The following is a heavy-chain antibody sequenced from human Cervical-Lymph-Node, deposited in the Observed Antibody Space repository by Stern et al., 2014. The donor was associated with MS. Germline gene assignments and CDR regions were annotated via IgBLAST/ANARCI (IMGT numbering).Heavy chain of an antibody. V-gene: IGHV3-30*18. J-gene: IGHJ4*02. CDR1: GFTISSYG. D-gene: IGHD3-22*01. CDR3: AKDHSAYYYDSSGYYAY. Sequence: MQLVESGGGVVQPGRSLRLSCAASGFTISSYGMHWVRQAPGQGLEWVAVTSHDGSNKYYADSVKGRFTISRDNSKNTLYLQMNSLRAEDTAVYYCAKDHSAYYYDSSGYYAYWGQGTLVTVSS. CDR2: TSHDGSNK.